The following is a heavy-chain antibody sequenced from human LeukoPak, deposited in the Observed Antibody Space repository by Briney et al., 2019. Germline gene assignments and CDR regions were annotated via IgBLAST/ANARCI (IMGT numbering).Heavy chain of an antibody. CDR2: IHSSGNT. D-gene: IGHD4-11*01. Sequence: SQTLSLTCTVSGDTISSGFYWTWIRQHPGKGLEWMGYIHSSGNTYYNPSLRSQFTMSVDTSKRQFSLNLNSVTAADTAVYYCVSRTVDYNHELSEYWGQGILVTVSS. CDR1: GDTISSGFY. J-gene: IGHJ4*02. CDR3: VSRTVDYNHELSEY. V-gene: IGHV4-31*01.